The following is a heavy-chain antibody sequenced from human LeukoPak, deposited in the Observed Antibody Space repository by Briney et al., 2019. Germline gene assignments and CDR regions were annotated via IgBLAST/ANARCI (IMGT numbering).Heavy chain of an antibody. CDR3: AKDKDGRFDY. Sequence: GGSLRLSCAASGFTFSSYAMSWVRQAPGKGLEWVSGISGSGGTTYYVDSVKGRFTISRDNSKNTLYLQMNSLRAEDTAVYYCAKDKDGRFDYWGQGTLVTVSS. V-gene: IGHV3-23*01. J-gene: IGHJ4*02. CDR1: GFTFSSYA. CDR2: ISGSGGTT.